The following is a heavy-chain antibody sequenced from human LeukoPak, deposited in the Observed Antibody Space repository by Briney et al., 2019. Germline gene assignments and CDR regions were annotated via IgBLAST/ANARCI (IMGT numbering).Heavy chain of an antibody. V-gene: IGHV1-8*03. CDR3: ARGREEQWLVTPDYFDY. CDR1: GYTFTSYD. J-gene: IGHJ4*02. D-gene: IGHD6-19*01. Sequence: GASVKVSCKASGYTFTSYDINWVRQATGQGLEWMGWMNPNSGNTGYAQKFQGRVTITRNTSISTAYMELSSLRSEDTAVYYCARGREEQWLVTPDYFDYWGQGTLVTVSS. CDR2: MNPNSGNT.